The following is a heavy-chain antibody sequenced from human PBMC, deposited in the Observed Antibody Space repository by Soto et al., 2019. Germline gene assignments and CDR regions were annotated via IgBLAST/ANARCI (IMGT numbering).Heavy chain of an antibody. J-gene: IGHJ6*02. CDR3: ARDRDTMVRGVIRSGMDV. CDR1: GFTFSSYG. D-gene: IGHD3-10*01. V-gene: IGHV3-33*01. CDR2: IWYDGSNK. Sequence: GGSLRLSCAASGFTFSSYGMHWVRQAPGKGLEWVAVIWYDGSNKYYADSVKGRFTISRDNSKNTLYLQMNSLRAEDTAVYYCARDRDTMVRGVIRSGMDVWGQGTTVTVSS.